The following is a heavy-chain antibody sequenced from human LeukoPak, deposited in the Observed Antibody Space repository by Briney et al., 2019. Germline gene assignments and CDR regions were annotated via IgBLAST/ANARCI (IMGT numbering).Heavy chain of an antibody. CDR3: ARDVKGEQQLVGGFDY. D-gene: IGHD6-13*01. V-gene: IGHV4-4*07. CDR1: GGSISSYY. J-gene: IGHJ4*02. CDR2: IYISGST. Sequence: SETLSLTCTVSGGSISSYYWSWIRQPAGKGLEWIGRIYISGSTNYNPSLKSRVTMSVDTSKNQFSLKLSSVTAADTAVYYCARDVKGEQQLVGGFDYWGQGTLVTVSS.